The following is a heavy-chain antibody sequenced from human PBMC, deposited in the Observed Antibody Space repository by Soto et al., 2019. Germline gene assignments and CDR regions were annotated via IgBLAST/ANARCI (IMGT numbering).Heavy chain of an antibody. J-gene: IGHJ6*02. CDR3: ARDVRGHYYYYGMDV. D-gene: IGHD5-12*01. V-gene: IGHV1-18*01. Sequence: QVQLVQSGAEVKKPGASVKVSCKASGYTVTSYGISWVRQAPGQGLEWMGWISAYNGNTNYAQKLQGRVTMTTDTTTSTAYMELRSLRSDDTAVYYCARDVRGHYYYYGMDVWGQGTTVTVSS. CDR1: GYTVTSYG. CDR2: ISAYNGNT.